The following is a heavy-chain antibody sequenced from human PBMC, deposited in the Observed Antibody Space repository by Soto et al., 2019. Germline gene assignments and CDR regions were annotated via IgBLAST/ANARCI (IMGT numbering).Heavy chain of an antibody. J-gene: IGHJ4*02. D-gene: IGHD3-10*01. CDR2: ISFDGSNK. V-gene: IGHV3-30-3*01. CDR3: ARDLGSNSASIFDY. CDR1: GFIFSSYA. Sequence: QVQLVESGGGVLQPGRSLRLSCEASGFIFSSYAMHWVRQAPVKGLEWLALISFDGSNKYYADSVKGRFTISRDNSKSTLYLQMSSLGGEDTAVYYCARDLGSNSASIFDYWGQGTLVTVSS.